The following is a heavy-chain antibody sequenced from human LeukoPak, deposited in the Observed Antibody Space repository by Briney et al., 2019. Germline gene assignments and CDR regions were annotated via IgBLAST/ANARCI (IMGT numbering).Heavy chain of an antibody. Sequence: ASVKVSCKASGYTFTGYYMHWVRQAPGQGLEWMGIINPSGGSTSYAQKFRGRVTMTRDMSTSTVYMELSGLRSEDTALYYCARASRGEQLAGLDYWGQGTLVTVSS. D-gene: IGHD6-6*01. V-gene: IGHV1-46*01. J-gene: IGHJ4*02. CDR3: ARASRGEQLAGLDY. CDR2: INPSGGST. CDR1: GYTFTGYY.